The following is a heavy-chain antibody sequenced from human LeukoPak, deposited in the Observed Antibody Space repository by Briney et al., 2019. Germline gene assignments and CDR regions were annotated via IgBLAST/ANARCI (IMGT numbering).Heavy chain of an antibody. CDR1: GYTFTSYG. CDR3: ARGEYYYDSSGYYHAFDI. D-gene: IGHD3-22*01. J-gene: IGHJ3*02. CDR2: ISAYNGNT. V-gene: IGHV1-18*01. Sequence: ASVKVSCKASGYTFTSYGISWERQAPGQGLEWMGWISAYNGNTNYAQKLQGRVTMTTDTSTSTAYMELRSLRSDDTAVYYCARGEYYYDSSGYYHAFDIWGQGTMVTVSS.